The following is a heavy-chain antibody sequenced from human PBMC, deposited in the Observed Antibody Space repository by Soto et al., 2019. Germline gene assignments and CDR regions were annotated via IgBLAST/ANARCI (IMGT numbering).Heavy chain of an antibody. D-gene: IGHD3-10*01. CDR3: AKIFGAPTAFDI. Sequence: SETLSLTCTVSGGSISSYYWSWIRQPPGKGLEWIGYIYYSGSTNYNPSLKSRVTISVDTSKNQFSLKLSSVTAADTAVYYCAKIFGAPTAFDIWGQGTMVTVSS. J-gene: IGHJ3*02. CDR1: GGSISSYY. CDR2: IYYSGST. V-gene: IGHV4-59*08.